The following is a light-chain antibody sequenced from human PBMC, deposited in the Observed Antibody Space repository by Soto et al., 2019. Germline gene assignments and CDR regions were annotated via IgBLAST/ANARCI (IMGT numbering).Light chain of an antibody. J-gene: IGKJ2*01. CDR3: QLRTNWPPMYT. V-gene: IGKV3-11*01. CDR2: DAS. Sequence: EIVLTQSPATLSLSPGERATLSCRASQSVSSYLAWYQQKAGQAPRLLIYDASNTATGIPARFSGSGSGTDFTLTISRLEHEDFAVYYCQLRTNWPPMYTFGQGTKLEIK. CDR1: QSVSSY.